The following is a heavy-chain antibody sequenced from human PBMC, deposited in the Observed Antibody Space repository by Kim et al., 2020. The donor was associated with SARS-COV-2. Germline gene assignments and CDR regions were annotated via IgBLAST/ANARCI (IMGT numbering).Heavy chain of an antibody. J-gene: IGHJ6*01. V-gene: IGHV3-9*01. CDR2: INLHGNKT. CDR3: AKGQRGTYYYNMDV. Sequence: GGSLRLSCVVSGFTFDEYAMHWVRLGPGKGLEWVAGINLHGNKTSYVDPVKGRFTISRDNSKNSLYLEMNSLRPDDTALYYCAKGQRGTYYYNMDVWGPGTTVTVSS. D-gene: IGHD1-1*01. CDR1: GFTFDEYA.